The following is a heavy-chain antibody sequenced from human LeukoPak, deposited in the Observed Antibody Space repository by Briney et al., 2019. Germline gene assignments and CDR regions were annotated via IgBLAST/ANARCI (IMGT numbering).Heavy chain of an antibody. J-gene: IGHJ6*02. V-gene: IGHV4-34*01. D-gene: IGHD2-2*01. CDR1: GGSFSGYY. CDR3: AGVVNYYYYGMDV. Sequence: SETLSLTCAVYGGSFSGYYWSWIRQPPGKGLEWIGEVNHSGSTNYNPSLKSRVTISVDTSKNQFSLKLSSVTAADTAVYYCAGVVNYYYYGMDVWGQGTTVTVSS. CDR2: VNHSGST.